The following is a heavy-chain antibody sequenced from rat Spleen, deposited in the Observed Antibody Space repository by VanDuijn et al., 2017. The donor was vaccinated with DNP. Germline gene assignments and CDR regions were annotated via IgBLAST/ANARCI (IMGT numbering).Heavy chain of an antibody. CDR3: VRGDWAH. V-gene: IGHV2-30*01. CDR1: GFSVTRYT. D-gene: IGHD4-6*01. Sequence: LVQASKTLSLTCAVSGFSVTRYTVHWVRQPTGKGLEWLGIIWSGGNTDYNSALKSRLSISRDTSKSQVFLKMNSLQTEDMATYYCVRGDWAHWGQGVMVTVSS. CDR2: IWSGGNT. J-gene: IGHJ2*01.